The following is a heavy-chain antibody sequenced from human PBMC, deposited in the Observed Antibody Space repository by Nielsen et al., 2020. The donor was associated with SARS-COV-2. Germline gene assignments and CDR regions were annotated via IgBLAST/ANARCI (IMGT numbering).Heavy chain of an antibody. CDR2: IYHSGGT. Sequence: WIRQPPGKGLEWIGEIYHSGGTNYNPSLKSRVTISVDKSKNQFSLKLSSVTAADTAVYYCAREPVSAHETSGYNFGYPKYWGQGTLVTVSS. CDR3: AREPVSAHETSGYNFGYPKY. V-gene: IGHV4-4*02. J-gene: IGHJ4*02. D-gene: IGHD5-18*01.